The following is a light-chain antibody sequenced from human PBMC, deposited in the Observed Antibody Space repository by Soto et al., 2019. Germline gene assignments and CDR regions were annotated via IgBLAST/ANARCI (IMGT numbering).Light chain of an antibody. V-gene: IGKV3-20*01. CDR1: QSVSSSY. J-gene: IGKJ4*02. Sequence: EVVLTQSPGTLSLSPGERATLSCRASQSVSSSYLAWYQQKPGQAPRLLIYGASSRATGIPDRFSGSGSGTDFSLTISRLEPEDFAVYYCQRGRTFGGGTKVEIK. CDR3: QRGRT. CDR2: GAS.